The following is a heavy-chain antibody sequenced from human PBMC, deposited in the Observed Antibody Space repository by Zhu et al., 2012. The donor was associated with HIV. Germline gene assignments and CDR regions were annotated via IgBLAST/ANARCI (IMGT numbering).Heavy chain of an antibody. CDR3: ARERRGWRWLQTLFDY. Sequence: QVQLQDSGPGLVKPSETLSLTCTVSGGSISSYYWSWIRQPPGKGLEWIGYIYYSGSTSYNPSLKSRVTISVDTSKNQFSLILRSVTAADTAVYYCARERRGWRWLQTLFDYVGPGNPGHRLL. CDR2: IYYSGST. J-gene: IGHJ4*02. D-gene: IGHD5-24*01. V-gene: IGHV4-59*01. CDR1: GGSISSYY.